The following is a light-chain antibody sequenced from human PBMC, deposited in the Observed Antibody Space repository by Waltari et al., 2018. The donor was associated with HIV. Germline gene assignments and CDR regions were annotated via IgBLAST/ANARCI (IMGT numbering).Light chain of an antibody. J-gene: IGLJ2*01. CDR1: QHGNQS. CDR3: QAWDSSTVV. V-gene: IGLV3-1*01. CDR2: EDN. Sequence: SYEVPQPPSVYVSPGQTASITCSGHQHGNQSTAGYQQKPGQSPVLVIYEDNKRRSGTPERFSGSNSGDTATLTISGTQAMDEADYYCQAWDSSTVVFGGGTRLTVL.